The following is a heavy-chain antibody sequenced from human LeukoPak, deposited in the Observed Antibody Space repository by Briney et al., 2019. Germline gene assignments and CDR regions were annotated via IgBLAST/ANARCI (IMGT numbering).Heavy chain of an antibody. CDR3: ARAGCSGGLCDY. V-gene: IGHV4-4*07. D-gene: IGHD6-19*01. CDR2: IYSSGST. J-gene: IGHJ4*02. Sequence: PSETLSLTCTVSGVSISSYFWSWVRQPAGKGLEWIGRIYSSGSTKYTPSLQSRVTMSLDTSKKQLSLNLGSVTAADTAVYYCARAGCSGGLCDYWGQGILVTVSS. CDR1: GVSISSYF.